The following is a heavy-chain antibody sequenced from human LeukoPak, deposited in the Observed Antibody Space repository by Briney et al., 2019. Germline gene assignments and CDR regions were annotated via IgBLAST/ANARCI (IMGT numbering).Heavy chain of an antibody. V-gene: IGHV4-31*03. Sequence: SQTLSLACPVSGGSISGAFYHRSWIRQHPGKGLEWIGYISYSGYTYYNPSLESRVTISVDTSKNQFSLKLSSVTAADKAGSYCARGRGCTDYYYMDVWGKGTTVTVSS. CDR1: GGSISGAFYH. J-gene: IGHJ6*03. CDR2: ISYSGYT. D-gene: IGHD3-10*01. CDR3: ARGRGCTDYYYMDV.